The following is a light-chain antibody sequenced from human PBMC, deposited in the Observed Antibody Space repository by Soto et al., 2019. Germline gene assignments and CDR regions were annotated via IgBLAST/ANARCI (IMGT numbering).Light chain of an antibody. CDR2: AAS. CDR3: QQYNFWPPLT. CDR1: QSVNSN. J-gene: IGKJ4*01. V-gene: IGKV3-15*01. Sequence: EIVMTQSPATLSVSPGERATLSCRASQSVNSNLAWYRQKPGQAPRLLISAASTRATGVPARFSGSGSGTEFTLTIRSLQSEDSGIYYCQQYNFWPPLTVGGGTKLEIK.